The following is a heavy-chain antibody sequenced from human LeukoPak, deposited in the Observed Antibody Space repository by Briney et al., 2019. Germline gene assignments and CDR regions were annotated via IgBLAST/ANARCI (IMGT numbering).Heavy chain of an antibody. J-gene: IGHJ4*02. Sequence: ASVKVSCKASRGTFSSYAISWVRQAPGQGLEWMGGIIPIFGTANYAQKFQGRVTITTDESTSTAYMELSSLRSEDTAVYYCARERGYSYGWYYFDDWGQGTLVTVFS. D-gene: IGHD5-18*01. CDR3: ARERGYSYGWYYFDD. CDR2: IIPIFGTA. V-gene: IGHV1-69*05. CDR1: RGTFSSYA.